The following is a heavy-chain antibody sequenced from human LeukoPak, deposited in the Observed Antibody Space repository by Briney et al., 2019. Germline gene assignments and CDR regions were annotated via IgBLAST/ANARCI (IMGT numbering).Heavy chain of an antibody. J-gene: IGHJ6*02. CDR2: IYYSGST. CDR3: ARLGSTPGYYYYYGMDV. Sequence: SETLSLTCTVSGGSISSYYWSWIRQPPGKGLEWIGYIYYSGSTNYNPSLKSRVTISVDTSKNQFSLKLSSVAAADTAVYYCARLGSTPGYYYYYGMDVWGQGTTVTVSS. D-gene: IGHD1-26*01. V-gene: IGHV4-59*08. CDR1: GGSISSYY.